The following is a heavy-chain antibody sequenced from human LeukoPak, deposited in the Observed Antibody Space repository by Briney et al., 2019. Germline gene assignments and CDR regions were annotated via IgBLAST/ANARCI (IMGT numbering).Heavy chain of an antibody. D-gene: IGHD3-22*01. CDR1: GYTFTSYD. CDR3: ARGLRDSSGREYFQH. J-gene: IGHJ1*01. CDR2: MNPNSGNT. V-gene: IGHV1-8*01. Sequence: ASVKVSCKASGYTFTSYDISWVRQAAGQGLEWMGWMNPNSGNTGYAQKFKGRVTMTGNTSISTSYMELYSLRSEDTAVYYYARGLRDSSGREYFQHWGQGTLVTVSS.